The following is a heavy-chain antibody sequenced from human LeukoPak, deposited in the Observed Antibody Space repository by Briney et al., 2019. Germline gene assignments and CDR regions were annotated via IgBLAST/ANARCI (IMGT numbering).Heavy chain of an antibody. Sequence: GGSLRLSCAASGFSFDEYAMHWVRQPPGKGLEWGSLISWDGGSRYYPDSVKGRFTISRDNSKNSLYLQINSLRADDTAFYYCVKTSVRWLQTYYFDYWGRGTLVSVSS. V-gene: IGHV3-43D*04. CDR2: ISWDGGSR. CDR3: VKTSVRWLQTYYFDY. CDR1: GFSFDEYA. D-gene: IGHD5-24*01. J-gene: IGHJ4*02.